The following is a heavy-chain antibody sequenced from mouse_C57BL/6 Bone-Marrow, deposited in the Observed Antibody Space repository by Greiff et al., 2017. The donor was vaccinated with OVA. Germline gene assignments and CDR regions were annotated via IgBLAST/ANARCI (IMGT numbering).Heavy chain of an antibody. J-gene: IGHJ3*01. CDR1: GYSITSGYY. CDR3: ARGEEGTWFAY. Sequence: EVQRVESGPGLVKPSQSLSLTCSVTGYSITSGYYWNWIRQFPGNKLEWMGYISYDGSNNYNPSLKNRISITRDTSKNQFFLKLNSVTTEDTATYYCARGEEGTWFAYWGQGTLVTVSA. CDR2: ISYDGSN. V-gene: IGHV3-6*01.